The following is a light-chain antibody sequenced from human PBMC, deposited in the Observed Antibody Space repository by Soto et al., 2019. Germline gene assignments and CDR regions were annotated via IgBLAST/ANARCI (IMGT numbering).Light chain of an antibody. V-gene: IGKV3-20*01. Sequence: EIVLTQSPGTLSLSPGETATLSCRASQSINNNFLAWYQQRPGQAPRLLIFRVSSRASGIPEKFRGSGSGTDFTLTITRLEPEDFALYYGQQYTNLPRTFGQGTKVEIK. J-gene: IGKJ1*01. CDR1: QSINNNF. CDR3: QQYTNLPRT. CDR2: RVS.